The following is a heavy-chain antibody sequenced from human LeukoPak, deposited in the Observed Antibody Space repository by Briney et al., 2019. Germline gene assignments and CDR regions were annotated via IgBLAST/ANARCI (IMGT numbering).Heavy chain of an antibody. CDR2: ISGSGGST. J-gene: IGHJ4*02. CDR1: GFTFSSYA. D-gene: IGHD3-9*01. CDR3: AKLPQAGYDILTGYHLFDY. Sequence: PGGSLRLSCAASGFTFSSYAMSWVRQAPGKGLEWVSAISGSGGSTYYADSVKGRFTIPRDNSKNTLYLQMNSLRAEDTAVYYCAKLPQAGYDILTGYHLFDYWGQGTLVTVSS. V-gene: IGHV3-23*01.